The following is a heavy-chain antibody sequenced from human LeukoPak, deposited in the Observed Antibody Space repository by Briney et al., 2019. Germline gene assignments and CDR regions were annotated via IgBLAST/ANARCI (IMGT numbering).Heavy chain of an antibody. J-gene: IGHJ4*02. Sequence: GGSLRLSCAASRFTVSSNYMSWVRQAPGKGLEWVSVIYSGGSTYYADSVKGRFTISRDNSKNTLYLQMNSLRAEDTAVYYCAREHPGYFDYWGQGTLVTVSS. V-gene: IGHV3-53*01. CDR2: IYSGGST. CDR1: RFTVSSNY. CDR3: AREHPGYFDY.